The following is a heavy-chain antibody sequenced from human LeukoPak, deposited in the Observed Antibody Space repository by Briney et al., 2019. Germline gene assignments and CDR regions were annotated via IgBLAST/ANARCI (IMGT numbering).Heavy chain of an antibody. J-gene: IGHJ3*02. CDR1: GLTFNNAW. Sequence: PGGSLRLSCATSGLTFNNAWMSWFRQAPGKGLEWVGRIKSKVDGGTSDYAAPVQGRFTISRGDSKNTLYVQMNSLKIEDTAVYYCATDPGEWEPIWGQGTMVTVSS. CDR3: ATDPGEWEPI. CDR2: IKSKVDGGTS. D-gene: IGHD1-26*01. V-gene: IGHV3-15*01.